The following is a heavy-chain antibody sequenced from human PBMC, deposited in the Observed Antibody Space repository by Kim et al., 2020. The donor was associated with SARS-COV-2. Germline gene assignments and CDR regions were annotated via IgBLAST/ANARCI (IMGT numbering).Heavy chain of an antibody. V-gene: IGHV3-48*03. CDR1: GFTFSSYE. D-gene: IGHD3-22*01. Sequence: GGSLRLSCAASGFTFSSYEMNWVRQAPGKGLEWVSYISSSGSTIYYADSVKGRFTISRDNAKNSLYLQMNSLRAEDTAVYYCARGPSYYYDSSGYNYWGQGTLVTVSS. J-gene: IGHJ4*02. CDR3: ARGPSYYYDSSGYNY. CDR2: ISSSGSTI.